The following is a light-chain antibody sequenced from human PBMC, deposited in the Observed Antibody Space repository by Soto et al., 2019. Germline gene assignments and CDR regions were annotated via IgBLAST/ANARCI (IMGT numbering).Light chain of an antibody. J-gene: IGKJ1*01. CDR3: QQCGSLPGT. V-gene: IGKV1-5*01. Sequence: DIQMTQSPSTLSASVGDRVTITCRASQSISSWLAWYHQKPGKAPKLLIYDASNLESGVPSRFSGSGSGTEFTLTIRRLEPEEFAVYYCQQCGSLPGTVGQGTKVDI. CDR2: DAS. CDR1: QSISSW.